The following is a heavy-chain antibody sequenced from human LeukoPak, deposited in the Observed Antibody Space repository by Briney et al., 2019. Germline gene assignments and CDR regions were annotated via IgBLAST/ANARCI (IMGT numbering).Heavy chain of an antibody. CDR3: VRDRELNY. J-gene: IGHJ4*02. CDR1: GGSISSSSYY. D-gene: IGHD3-10*01. Sequence: ASEALSLTCTVSGGSISSSSYYWGWIRQPPGKGLEWIGYIYNSGNTNYNPSFKSRVTISEDTPKNQFSLKLSSVTAADTAMYYCVRDRELNYWGQGTLVTVSS. CDR2: IYNSGNT. V-gene: IGHV4-61*01.